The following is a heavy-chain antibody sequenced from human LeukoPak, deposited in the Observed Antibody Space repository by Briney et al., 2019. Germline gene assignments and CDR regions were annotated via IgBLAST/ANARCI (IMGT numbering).Heavy chain of an antibody. CDR2: IKQDGSQK. D-gene: IGHD2-2*01. Sequence: GGSLTLSCAASGFTFSLYWMNWIRQAPGKGLEWVASIKQDGSQKDYVDSVKGRFTISRDNAKNSLYLQMNSLRAEDTAVYYCARADRYCSSTSCYAGPDYWGQGTLVTVSS. J-gene: IGHJ4*02. CDR1: GFTFSLYW. V-gene: IGHV3-7*04. CDR3: ARADRYCSSTSCYAGPDY.